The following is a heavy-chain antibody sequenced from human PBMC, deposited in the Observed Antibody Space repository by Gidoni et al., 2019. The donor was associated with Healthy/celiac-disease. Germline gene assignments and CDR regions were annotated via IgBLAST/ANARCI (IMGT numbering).Heavy chain of an antibody. CDR2: ILISSGST. Sequence: EAQLLESGGGLVQPGGSLRPSCAASGFPFSYYSMHWVRQAPGGGLEWVSSILISSGSTYYADSVKGRFTISRDNSKNTIYLQMDGLRAEDTALYYCAKDYGDQPSRDFSDVWGQGTMVTVSS. CDR1: GFPFSYYS. V-gene: IGHV3-23*01. D-gene: IGHD4-17*01. CDR3: AKDYGDQPSRDFSDV. J-gene: IGHJ3*01.